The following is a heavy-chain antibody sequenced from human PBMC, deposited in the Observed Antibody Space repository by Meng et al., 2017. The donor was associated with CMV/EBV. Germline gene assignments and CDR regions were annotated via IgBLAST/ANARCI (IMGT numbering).Heavy chain of an antibody. CDR1: GFTFSSYA. J-gene: IGHJ6*02. V-gene: IGHV3-30*04. CDR2: ISYDGSNK. D-gene: IGHD6-13*01. CDR3: ARDHMVGSSWYQPPIYYYYGMDV. Sequence: GESLKISCAASGFTFSSYAMHWVRQAPGKGLEWVAVISYDGSNKYYADSVKGRFTISRDNAKNSLYLQMNSLRAEDTAVYYCARDHMVGSSWYQPPIYYYYGMDVWGQGTTVTVSS.